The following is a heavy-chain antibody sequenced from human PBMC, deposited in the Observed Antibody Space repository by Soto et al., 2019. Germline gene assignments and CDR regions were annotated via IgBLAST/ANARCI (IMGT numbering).Heavy chain of an antibody. Sequence: PGGSLRLSCAASGFTFSSYAMHWVRQAPGKGLEWVAVISYDGSNKYYADSVKGRFTISRDNSKNTLYLQMNSLRAEDTAVYYCARDRDPRGPNNWFDPWGQGTLVTVSS. CDR1: GFTFSSYA. D-gene: IGHD3-10*01. CDR2: ISYDGSNK. J-gene: IGHJ5*02. V-gene: IGHV3-30-3*01. CDR3: ARDRDPRGPNNWFDP.